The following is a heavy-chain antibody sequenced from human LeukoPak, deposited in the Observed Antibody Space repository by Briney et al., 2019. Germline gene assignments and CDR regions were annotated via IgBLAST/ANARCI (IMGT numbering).Heavy chain of an antibody. Sequence: GGSLRLSCAASGFTFSNSWMHWVRQAPGKGLVWASRINSDGSYTTYADSVKGRFTISRDNAKNTLYLQMNSLRAEDMAVYYCAREFDYWGQGTLVTVSS. CDR3: AREFDY. V-gene: IGHV3-74*01. J-gene: IGHJ4*02. CDR2: INSDGSYT. CDR1: GFTFSNSW.